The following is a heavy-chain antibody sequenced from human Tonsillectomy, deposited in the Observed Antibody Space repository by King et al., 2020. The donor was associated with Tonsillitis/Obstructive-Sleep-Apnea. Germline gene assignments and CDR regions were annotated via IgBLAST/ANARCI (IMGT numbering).Heavy chain of an antibody. CDR1: GFTFSTYS. CDR2: ISGSGNTI. J-gene: IGHJ4*02. D-gene: IGHD1-1*01. V-gene: IGHV3-48*01. CDR3: PRDKRQRWALDF. Sequence: VQLVESGGGLEQPGGSLRLSCAASGFTFSTYSMNWVRQAPGKGLEWVSFISGSGNTIYYADSVKGRFTITRDNANNSLFLQMNSLRVEDTALYYCPRDKRQRWALDFWGQGTLVTVSS.